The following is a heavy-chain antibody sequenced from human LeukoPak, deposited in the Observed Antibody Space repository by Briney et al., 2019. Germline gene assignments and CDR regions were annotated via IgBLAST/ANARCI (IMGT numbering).Heavy chain of an antibody. CDR2: IVVGSGNT. V-gene: IGHV1-58*02. CDR1: GFTFTSSA. Sequence: ASVKVSCKASGFTFTSSAMQWVRQARGQRLEWIGWIVVGSGNTNYAQKFQERVTITRDMSTSTAYMELSSLRSDDTAVYYCARGGSGGYDSPLDYWGQGTLVTVSS. D-gene: IGHD5-12*01. CDR3: ARGGSGGYDSPLDY. J-gene: IGHJ4*02.